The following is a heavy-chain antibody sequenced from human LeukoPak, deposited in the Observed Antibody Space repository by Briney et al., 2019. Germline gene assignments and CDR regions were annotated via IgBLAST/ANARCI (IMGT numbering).Heavy chain of an antibody. CDR3: AREWFRGAFDI. Sequence: SETLSLTCAVYGGSFSGYYWSWIRQPPGKGLEWIGEINHSGSTNYNPSLKSRVTISVDRSKNQFSLKLSSVTAADTAVYYCAREWFRGAFDIWGQGTMVTVSS. CDR1: GGSFSGYY. V-gene: IGHV4-34*01. CDR2: INHSGST. D-gene: IGHD3-10*01. J-gene: IGHJ3*02.